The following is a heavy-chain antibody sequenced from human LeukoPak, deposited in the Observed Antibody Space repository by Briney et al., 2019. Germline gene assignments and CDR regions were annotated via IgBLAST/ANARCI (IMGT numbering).Heavy chain of an antibody. CDR2: INHSGST. CDR1: GGYFSGYY. CDR3: ARRWLPRGGIFDY. V-gene: IGHV4-34*01. Sequence: SETLSLTCSIYGGYFSGYYWSWIRQPPAKGLEWIGEINHSGSTNYNPSLKSRVTISVDTSKNQFSLKLRSVTAADTAVYYCARRWLPRGGIFDYWGQGTLVTVSS. J-gene: IGHJ4*02. D-gene: IGHD5-12*01.